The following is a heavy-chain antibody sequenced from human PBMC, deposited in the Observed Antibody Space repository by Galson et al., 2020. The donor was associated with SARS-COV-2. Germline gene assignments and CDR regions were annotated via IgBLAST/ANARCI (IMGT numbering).Heavy chain of an antibody. CDR1: GFSLSTSGMC. CDR3: ARTTYDILTGYYSALDY. CDR2: IDWDDDK. J-gene: IGHJ4*02. D-gene: IGHD3-9*01. V-gene: IGHV2-70*01. Sequence: SGPTLVKPTQTLTLTCTFSGFSLSTSGMCVSWIRQPPGKALEWLALIDWDDDKYYSTSLKTRLTIPKDTSKNQVVLTMTNMDPVDTATYYCARTTYDILTGYYSALDYWGQGTLVTVSS.